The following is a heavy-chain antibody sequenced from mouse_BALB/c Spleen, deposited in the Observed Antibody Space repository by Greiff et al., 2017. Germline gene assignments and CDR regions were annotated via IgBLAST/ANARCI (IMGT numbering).Heavy chain of an antibody. D-gene: IGHD1-1*01. CDR3: AREFFTTASWFAY. V-gene: IGHV1-7*01. Sequence: VQLQQSGAELAKPGASVKMSCKASGYTFTSYWMHWVKQRPGQGLEWIGYINPSTGYTEYNQKFKDKATLTADKSSSTAYMQLSSLTSEDSAVYYCAREFFTTASWFAYWGQGTLVTVSA. CDR1: GYTFTSYW. CDR2: INPSTGYT. J-gene: IGHJ3*01.